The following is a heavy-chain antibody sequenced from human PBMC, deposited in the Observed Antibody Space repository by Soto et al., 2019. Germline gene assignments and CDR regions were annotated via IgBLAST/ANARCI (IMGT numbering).Heavy chain of an antibody. CDR2: IIPIFGTA. J-gene: IGHJ5*02. V-gene: IGHV1-69*13. CDR3: ARRGYCSSTSCYPPFDP. D-gene: IGHD2-2*01. CDR1: GYTFTSYG. Sequence: GASVKVSCKASGYTFTSYGISWVRQAPGQGLEWMGGIIPIFGTANYAQKFQGRVTITADESTSTAYMELSSLRSEDTAVYYCARRGYCSSTSCYPPFDPWGQGTLVTVSS.